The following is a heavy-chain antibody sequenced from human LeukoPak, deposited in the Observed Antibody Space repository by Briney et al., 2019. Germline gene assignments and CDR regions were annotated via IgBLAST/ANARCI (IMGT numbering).Heavy chain of an antibody. CDR2: ISGTGNNK. D-gene: IGHD1-26*01. J-gene: IGHJ4*02. CDR3: ARDYSESEYFFDY. V-gene: IGHV3-11*01. CDR1: GFTFSHYY. Sequence: GGSLRLSCVTSGFTFSHYYMTWIRQAPGKGLEWVSYISGTGNNKYYADSVKGRFTISRDNAQNSLYLQMSSLRAEDTAMYYCARDYSESEYFFDYWGQGSLVAVSS.